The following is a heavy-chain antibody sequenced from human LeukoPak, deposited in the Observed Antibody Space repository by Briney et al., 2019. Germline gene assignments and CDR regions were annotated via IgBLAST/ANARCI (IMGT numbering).Heavy chain of an antibody. CDR3: AREKVGYYYDSSGYYYPEYFQH. CDR2: IYTSGST. V-gene: IGHV4-4*07. D-gene: IGHD3-22*01. Sequence: PSETLSLTCTVSGGSISSYYWSWIRQPAGKGLEWIGRIYTSGSTNYNPSLKSRVTISVDTSKNQFSLKLSSVTAADTAVYYCAREKVGYYYDSSGYYYPEYFQHWGQGTLVTVSS. J-gene: IGHJ1*01. CDR1: GGSISSYY.